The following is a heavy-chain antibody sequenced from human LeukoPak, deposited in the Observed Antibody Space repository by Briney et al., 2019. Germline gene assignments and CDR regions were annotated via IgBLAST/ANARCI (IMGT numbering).Heavy chain of an antibody. CDR3: ARVPETTQLFDY. CDR1: GFTFDAYG. CDR2: INWDDGST. J-gene: IGHJ4*02. V-gene: IGHV3-20*04. Sequence: GGSLRLSCAASGFTFDAYGLSWVRQAPGKGLEWVSGINWDDGSTDYADSVKGRFTISRDKAKNSLYLQMNSLRAEDTALYYCARVPETTQLFDYWGQGTLVTVSS. D-gene: IGHD1-14*01.